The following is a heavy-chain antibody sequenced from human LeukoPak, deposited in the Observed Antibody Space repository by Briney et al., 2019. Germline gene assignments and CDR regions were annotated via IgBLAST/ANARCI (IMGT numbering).Heavy chain of an antibody. CDR3: ARDPGTVTRGY. CDR1: GFTFSSYS. V-gene: IGHV3-48*01. CDR2: IGSSSSTI. Sequence: GGSLRLSCAASGFTFSSYSMNWVRQAPGKGLEWVSYIGSSSSTIYYADSVKGRFTISRDNAKNSLYLQMNSLRAEDTAVYYCARDPGTVTRGYWGQGTLVTVSS. J-gene: IGHJ4*02. D-gene: IGHD4-17*01.